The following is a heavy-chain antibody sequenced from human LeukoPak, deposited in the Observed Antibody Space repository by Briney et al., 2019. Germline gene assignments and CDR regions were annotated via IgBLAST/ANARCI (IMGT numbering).Heavy chain of an antibody. Sequence: GGSLRLSCAASGFTFSSYAMSWVRQAPGEGLEWVSVIYTSGSTYYTDSVKGRFTVSRDNSKNTLYLQMNSLRAEDTAVYYCASRLTGQAPAPPTNWGQGTLVTVSS. V-gene: IGHV3-23*05. D-gene: IGHD3-9*01. CDR2: IYTSGST. CDR1: GFTFSSYA. J-gene: IGHJ4*02. CDR3: ASRLTGQAPAPPTN.